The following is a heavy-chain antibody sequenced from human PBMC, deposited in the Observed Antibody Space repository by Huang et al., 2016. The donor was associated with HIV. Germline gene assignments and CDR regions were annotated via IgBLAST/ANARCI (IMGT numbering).Heavy chain of an antibody. CDR1: GYTFTTYS. D-gene: IGHD3-9*01. V-gene: IGHV7-4-1*02. Sequence: QVQLVQSGSELRKPGASVKVSCKASGYTFTTYSLIWVRQARGQGLEWMGWINTKTGKPTYAQGFTGRFVFSLDTTVNTAYLQISSLKTDDTAKYFCARYRLTGTFLDSWGQGTQVTVSS. CDR2: INTKTGKP. J-gene: IGHJ4*02. CDR3: ARYRLTGTFLDS.